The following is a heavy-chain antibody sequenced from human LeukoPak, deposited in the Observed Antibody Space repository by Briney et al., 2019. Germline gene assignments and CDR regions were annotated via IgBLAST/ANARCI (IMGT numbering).Heavy chain of an antibody. Sequence: PGGSLRLSCAASGFTVSSNYMSWVRQAPGKGLEWVAVISYDGSNKYYADSVKGRFTISRDNAKNTVYLQMNSLRAEDTAVYYCARVLSGSWDWFDPWGQGTPVTVSS. J-gene: IGHJ5*02. V-gene: IGHV3-30-3*01. D-gene: IGHD3-22*01. CDR2: ISYDGSNK. CDR3: ARVLSGSWDWFDP. CDR1: GFTVSSNY.